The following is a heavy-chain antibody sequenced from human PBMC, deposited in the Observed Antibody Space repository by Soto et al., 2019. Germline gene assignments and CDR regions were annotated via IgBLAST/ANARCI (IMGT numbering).Heavy chain of an antibody. CDR3: TRWNGYGDL. D-gene: IGHD1-1*01. V-gene: IGHV3-23*01. Sequence: EMQLLESGGGLVQPGGSLRLSCVVSGFSFSTFALTWVRQAPGKGLEWVCGVSGGSGVTHYTDSVKGRFTISGDDSKNTVYLQMHSLRGEDTAVYYCTRWNGYGDLWGQGTLVTVSS. CDR1: GFSFSTFA. J-gene: IGHJ5*02. CDR2: VSGGSGVT.